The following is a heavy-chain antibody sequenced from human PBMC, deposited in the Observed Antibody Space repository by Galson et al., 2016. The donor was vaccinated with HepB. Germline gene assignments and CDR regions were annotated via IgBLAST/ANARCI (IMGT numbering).Heavy chain of an antibody. V-gene: IGHV3-33*01. J-gene: IGHJ3*01. D-gene: IGHD3-22*01. CDR3: ARDIEVITPYGAFDL. CDR2: VWYDGSKK. CDR1: GFTFNHFG. Sequence: SLRLSCAASGFTFNHFGIYWVRQAPGKGLEWVALVWYDGSKKYYADSVKGRFTISRDNSQNTLYLQMNSLRAEDTAIYYCARDIEVITPYGAFDLWGQGTMVTVSS.